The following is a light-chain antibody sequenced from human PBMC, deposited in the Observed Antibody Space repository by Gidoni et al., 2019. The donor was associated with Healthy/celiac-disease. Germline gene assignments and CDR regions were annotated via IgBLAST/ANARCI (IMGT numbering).Light chain of an antibody. CDR2: WAS. J-gene: IGKJ1*01. V-gene: IGKV4-1*01. Sequence: ATMHCKSSQSVLYSSNNKNYLAWYQQKPGQPPKLLIYWASTRESGVPDRFSGSGSGTDFTLTISSLQAEDVAVYYCQQYYSTPRTFGQGTKVEIK. CDR1: QSVLYSSNNKNY. CDR3: QQYYSTPRT.